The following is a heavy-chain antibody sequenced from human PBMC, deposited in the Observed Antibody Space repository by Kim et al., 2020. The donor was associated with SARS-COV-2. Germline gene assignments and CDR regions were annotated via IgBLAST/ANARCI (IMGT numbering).Heavy chain of an antibody. CDR3: ARLTSGSSPVDY. J-gene: IGHJ4*02. Sequence: AVSLKSRITINPDTSKNQCSLQLNSVTPEDTAVYYCARLTSGSSPVDYWGQGTLVTVSS. D-gene: IGHD3-10*01. V-gene: IGHV6-1*01.